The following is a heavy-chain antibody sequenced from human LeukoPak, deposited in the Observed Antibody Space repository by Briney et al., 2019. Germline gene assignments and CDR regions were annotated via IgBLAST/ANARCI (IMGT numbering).Heavy chain of an antibody. V-gene: IGHV4-59*08. CDR2: IYYSGST. CDR3: ARHVDSSGYYTTAVDY. CDR1: GGSISGYY. Sequence: SETLSLTCTVSGGSISGYYWSWIRQPPGKGLEWIGYIYYSGSTYYNPSLKSRVTISVDTSKNHFSLKLSSVTAADTAMYYCARHVDSSGYYTTAVDYWGQGTLVTVSS. D-gene: IGHD3-22*01. J-gene: IGHJ4*02.